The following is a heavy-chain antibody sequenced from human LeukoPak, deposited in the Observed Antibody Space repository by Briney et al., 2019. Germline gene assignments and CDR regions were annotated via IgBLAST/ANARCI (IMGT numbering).Heavy chain of an antibody. CDR2: IWYDGSNK. J-gene: IGHJ6*02. V-gene: IGHV3-33*01. Sequence: PGRSLRLSCAASGFTFSSYGMHWVRQAPGKGLEWVAVIWYDGSNKYYADSVKGRFTISRDNSKNSLYLQMNSLRAEDTAVYYCAREIAAAGHYYYYGMDVWGQGTTVTVSS. CDR1: GFTFSSYG. D-gene: IGHD6-13*01. CDR3: AREIAAAGHYYYYGMDV.